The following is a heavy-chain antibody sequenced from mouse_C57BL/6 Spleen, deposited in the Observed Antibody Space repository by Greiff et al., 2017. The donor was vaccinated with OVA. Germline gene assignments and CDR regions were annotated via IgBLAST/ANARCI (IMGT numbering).Heavy chain of an antibody. CDR1: GFTFTDYY. D-gene: IGHD3-2*02. J-gene: IGHJ4*01. CDR3: ARSTRQPRDYAMDY. CDR2: IRNKANGYTT. Sequence: EVMLVESGGGLVQPGGSLSLSCAASGFTFTDYYMSWVRQPPGKALEWLGFIRNKANGYTTEYSASVKGRFTISRDNSQSILYLQMNALRAEDSATYDCARSTRQPRDYAMDYWGQGTSVTVSS. V-gene: IGHV7-3*01.